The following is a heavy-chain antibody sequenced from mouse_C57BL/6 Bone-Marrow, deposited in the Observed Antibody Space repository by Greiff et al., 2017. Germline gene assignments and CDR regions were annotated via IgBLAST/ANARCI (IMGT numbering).Heavy chain of an antibody. CDR3: ARDNYWYFDV. V-gene: IGHV5-4*01. Sequence: EVQLVESGGGLVKPGGSLKLSCAASGFTFSSYAMSWVRQTPEKRLEWVATISDGGSYTYYPDNVKGRFTISRDNAKNNLYLQMSHLKSEDTAMYYCARDNYWYFDVWGTGTTVTVSS. CDR2: ISDGGSYT. CDR1: GFTFSSYA. J-gene: IGHJ1*03.